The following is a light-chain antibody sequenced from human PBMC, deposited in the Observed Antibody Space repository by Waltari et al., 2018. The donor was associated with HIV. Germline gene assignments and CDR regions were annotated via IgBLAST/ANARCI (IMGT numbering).Light chain of an antibody. CDR3: QSYDRTLSVI. J-gene: IGLJ2*01. Sequence: QSVLTQPPSVSGAPGQRVTISCTGRSSNIGAGYDVHWYQQLPGTAPKLLIYGNNNRPSGVPDRFSGSKSGTSASLAITGLQAEDEADYYCQSYDRTLSVIFGGGTKLTVL. V-gene: IGLV1-40*01. CDR1: SSNIGAGYD. CDR2: GNN.